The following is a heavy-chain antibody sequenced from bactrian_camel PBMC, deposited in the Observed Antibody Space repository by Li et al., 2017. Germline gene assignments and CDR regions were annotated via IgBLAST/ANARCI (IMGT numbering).Heavy chain of an antibody. CDR1: GSSGRNC. Sequence: HVQLVESGGGSVQAGGSLRLSCTASGSSGRNCMAWFRQASGKEREGVAAIDADGSTSYLDSVKGRFTISKDNAKNILYLQMNGLKAEDTATYYCAFGQRFYTGRGGYCPEPRTGDYNVWGQGTQVTVS. CDR3: AFGQRFYTGRGGYCPEPRTGDYNV. CDR2: IDADGST. V-gene: IGHV3S55*01. D-gene: IGHD5*01. J-gene: IGHJ4*01.